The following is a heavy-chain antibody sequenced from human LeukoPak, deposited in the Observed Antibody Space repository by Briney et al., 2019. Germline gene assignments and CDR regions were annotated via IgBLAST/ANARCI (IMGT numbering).Heavy chain of an antibody. CDR2: IRYDGSNK. CDR1: GFTFSSYG. J-gene: IGHJ4*02. V-gene: IGHV3-30*02. D-gene: IGHD1-1*01. CDR3: ARERSWNDVFDY. Sequence: GGSLRLSCAASGFTFSSYGMHWVRQAPGKGLEWVAFIRYDGSNKYYADSVKGRFTISRDNSKNTLYLQMNSLRAEDTAVYYCARERSWNDVFDYWGQGTLVTVSS.